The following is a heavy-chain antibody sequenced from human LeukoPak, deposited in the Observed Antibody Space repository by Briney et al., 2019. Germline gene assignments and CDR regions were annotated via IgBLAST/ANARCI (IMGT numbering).Heavy chain of an antibody. CDR1: GGSISHHH. CDR2: LHISGNT. CDR3: ARDPLRSSFDL. D-gene: IGHD1-26*01. V-gene: IGHV4-4*07. J-gene: IGHJ4*02. Sequence: SETLSLTCTVSGGSISHHHWVWIRQPAGKGLEWIGRLHISGNTNYNPSLKSRVTISLDTSKNQFSLKMTAATAADTAVYFCARDPLRSSFDLWGQGIVVSVSS.